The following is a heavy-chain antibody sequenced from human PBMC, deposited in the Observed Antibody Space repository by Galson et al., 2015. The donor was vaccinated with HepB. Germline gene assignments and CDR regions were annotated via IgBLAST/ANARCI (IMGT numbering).Heavy chain of an antibody. D-gene: IGHD3-22*01. CDR1: TFSSYA. CDR3: ARHPPHPMIVKYYFDY. CDR2: IYYSGST. V-gene: IGHV4-39*01. Sequence: TFSSYAMSWIRQPPGKGLEWIGSIYYSGSTYYNPSLKSRVTISVDTSKNQFSLKLSSVTAADTAVYYCARHPPHPMIVKYYFDYWGQGTLVTVSS. J-gene: IGHJ4*02.